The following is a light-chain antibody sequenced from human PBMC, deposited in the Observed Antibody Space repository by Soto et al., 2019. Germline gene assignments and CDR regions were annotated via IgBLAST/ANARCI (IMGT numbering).Light chain of an antibody. CDR3: QSYDSSLNGLL. CDR2: GNS. Sequence: QSVLTQPPPLPGPPGQGFPISCTGASPNTGAGYDVHWYQQLPGTAPKLLIYGNSNRPSGVPDRFSGSKSGTSASLAITGLQAEDEADYYCQSYDSSLNGLLFGGGTKLTVL. J-gene: IGLJ2*01. V-gene: IGLV1-40*01. CDR1: SPNTGAGYD.